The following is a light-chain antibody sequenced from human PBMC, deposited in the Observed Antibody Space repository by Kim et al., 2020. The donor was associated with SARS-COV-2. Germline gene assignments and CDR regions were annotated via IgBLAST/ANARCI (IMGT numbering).Light chain of an antibody. CDR1: QTINNK. CDR2: YAT. V-gene: IGKV3-15*01. Sequence: SPGERATLSCRASQTINNKLVWYQQRPGQAPRLLIYYATTRATGVPARFIGSVSETDFTLTISSLQSEDFAFYDCQQSYDWPPLTFGQGTKVCIK. J-gene: IGKJ1*01. CDR3: QQSYDWPPLT.